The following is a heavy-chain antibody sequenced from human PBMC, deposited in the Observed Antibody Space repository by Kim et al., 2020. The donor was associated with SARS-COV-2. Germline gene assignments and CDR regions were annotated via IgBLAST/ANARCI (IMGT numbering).Heavy chain of an antibody. CDR1: GYTFNRNG. J-gene: IGHJ4*02. D-gene: IGHD3-10*01. V-gene: IGHV1-3*04. CDR3: ARGGPFFGSGSPFDY. Sequence: ASVKVSCKASGYTFNRNGIDWVRQAPVQSLEWMGWIHIGNGNTEYSEKFHGRVTITRDIYASASYLELSWLTSEDTAVYYCARGGPFFGSGSPFDYWGQG. CDR2: IHIGNGNT.